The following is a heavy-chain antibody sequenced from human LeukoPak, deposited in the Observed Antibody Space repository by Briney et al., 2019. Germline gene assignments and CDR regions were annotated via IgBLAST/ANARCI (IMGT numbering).Heavy chain of an antibody. J-gene: IGHJ4*02. CDR3: AKDPCTNGVCYSFPEEY. V-gene: IGHV3-30*02. CDR1: GFTFSSYG. D-gene: IGHD2-8*01. CDR2: IRYDGSNK. Sequence: GGSLRLSCAASGFTFSSYGMHWVRQAPGKGLEWVAFIRYDGSNKYYADSVKGRFTISRDNSKNTLYLQMNSLRAEDTAVYYCAKDPCTNGVCYSFPEEYWGQGTLVTVSS.